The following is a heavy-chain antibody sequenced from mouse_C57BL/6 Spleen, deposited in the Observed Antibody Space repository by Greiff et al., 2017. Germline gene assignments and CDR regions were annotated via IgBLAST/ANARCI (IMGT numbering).Heavy chain of an antibody. CDR1: GFSLTSYA. CDR3: AREGVSNYYFDY. V-gene: IGHV2-9-1*01. D-gene: IGHD4-1*01. J-gene: IGHJ2*01. Sequence: VQLQESGPGLVEPAQSLSITCTASGFSLTSYAISWVRQPPGKGLEWVGVICSGGGTNYNSAYTSRLSISKDNSKRQVFLKLNRLQTDETARDYCAREGVSNYYFDYWGQGTTLTVSS. CDR2: ICSGGGT.